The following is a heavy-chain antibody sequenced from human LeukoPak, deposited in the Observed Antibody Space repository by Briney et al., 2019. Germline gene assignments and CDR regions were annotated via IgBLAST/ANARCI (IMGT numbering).Heavy chain of an antibody. D-gene: IGHD3-10*01. CDR3: ARGFYGSGSYYKIALGY. CDR1: GYTFTGYY. V-gene: IGHV1-2*02. Sequence: ASVKVSCKASGYTFTGYYMHWVRQAPGQGLEWMGWINPNSGGTNYAKKFQGRVTMTRDTSISTAYMELSRLRSDDTAVYYSARGFYGSGSYYKIALGYWGQGTLVTVSS. CDR2: INPNSGGT. J-gene: IGHJ4*02.